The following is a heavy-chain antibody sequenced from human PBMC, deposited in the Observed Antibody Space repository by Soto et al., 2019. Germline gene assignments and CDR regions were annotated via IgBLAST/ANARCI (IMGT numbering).Heavy chain of an antibody. CDR3: ATGGWGSSWYEGGSRIDY. D-gene: IGHD6-13*01. V-gene: IGHV3-13*01. Sequence: EVQLVESGGGLVQPGGSLRLSCAASGFTFSSYDMHWVRQPPGKGLEWVSAIGPAGDTYYPGSVQGRFTISRDNAKNSLYPQVNTLRAEDTAIYYCATGGWGSSWYEGGSRIDYWGQGTLVTVSS. CDR2: IGPAGDT. J-gene: IGHJ4*02. CDR1: GFTFSSYD.